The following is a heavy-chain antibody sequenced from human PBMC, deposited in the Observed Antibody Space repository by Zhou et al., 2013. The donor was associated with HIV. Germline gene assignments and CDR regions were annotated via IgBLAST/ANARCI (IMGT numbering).Heavy chain of an antibody. V-gene: IGHV1-69*04. Sequence: QVQLVQSGAEVKKPGSSVKVSCKASGGTFSSYAISWVRQAPGQGLEWMGRIIPILGIANYAQKFQGRVTITADKSTSTAYMELSSLRSEDTAVYYCARGSVGATTALDYWGQGNPWSPSPQ. D-gene: IGHD1-26*01. CDR3: ARGSVGATTALDY. J-gene: IGHJ4*02. CDR2: IIPILGIA. CDR1: GGTFSSYA.